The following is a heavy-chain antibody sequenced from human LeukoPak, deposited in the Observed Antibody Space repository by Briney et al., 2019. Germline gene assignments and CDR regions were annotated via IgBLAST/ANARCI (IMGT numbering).Heavy chain of an antibody. V-gene: IGHV3-13*01. Sequence: GESLRLSCAASGFTFSSYDMHWVRQATGKGLEWVSAIGTAGDTYYPGSVKGRFTISRENAKNSLYLQMNSLRAGDTAVYYCARGYNDILTGHWYFDLWGRGTRVTVSS. J-gene: IGHJ2*01. CDR3: ARGYNDILTGHWYFDL. D-gene: IGHD3-9*01. CDR1: GFTFSSYD. CDR2: IGTAGDT.